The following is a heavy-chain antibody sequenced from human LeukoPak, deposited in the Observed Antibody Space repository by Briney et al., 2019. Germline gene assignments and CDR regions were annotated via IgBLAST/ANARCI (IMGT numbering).Heavy chain of an antibody. D-gene: IGHD2-2*01. Sequence: SVKVSCKASGGTFSSYAISWVRQAPGQGLEWMGGIIPIFGTVNYAQKFQGRVTITADESTSTAYMELSSLRSEDTAVYYCARDPIGCSSTSCYGDNWFDPWGQGTLVTVSS. CDR3: ARDPIGCSSTSCYGDNWFDP. CDR1: GGTFSSYA. V-gene: IGHV1-69*13. CDR2: IIPIFGTV. J-gene: IGHJ5*02.